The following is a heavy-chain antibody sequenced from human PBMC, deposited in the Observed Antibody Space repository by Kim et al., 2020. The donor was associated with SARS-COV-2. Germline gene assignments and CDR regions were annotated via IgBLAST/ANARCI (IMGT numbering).Heavy chain of an antibody. CDR2: T. D-gene: IGHD5-12*01. CDR3: TRTLRGSDFDY. Sequence: TEYPASVKGRITISRDDSKSIAYLQMNSLKTEDTAVYYCTRTLRGSDFDYWGQGTLVTVSS. V-gene: IGHV3-49*02. J-gene: IGHJ4*02.